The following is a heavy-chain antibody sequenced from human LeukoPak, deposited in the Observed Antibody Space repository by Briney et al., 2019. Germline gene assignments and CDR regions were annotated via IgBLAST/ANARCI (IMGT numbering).Heavy chain of an antibody. CDR3: ASRSSSWSFDY. J-gene: IGHJ4*02. V-gene: IGHV4-59*01. D-gene: IGHD6-13*01. CDR1: GDSISSYY. Sequence: SETLSLTCTFSGDSISSYYWSWIRQPPGKGLEWIGYIYYSGNTNYNPSLKSRVTISVDTSKNQFSLKLNSVTAADTAVYYCASRSSSWSFDYWGQGTLVTVSS. CDR2: IYYSGNT.